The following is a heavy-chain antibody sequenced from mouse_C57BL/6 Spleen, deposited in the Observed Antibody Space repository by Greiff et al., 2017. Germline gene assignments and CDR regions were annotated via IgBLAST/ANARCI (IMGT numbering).Heavy chain of an antibody. CDR1: GFNIKDDY. D-gene: IGHD2-2*01. J-gene: IGHJ3*01. Sequence: VQLQQSGAELVRPGASVKLSCTASGFNIKDDYMHWVKQRPEQGLEWIGWIDPENGDTEYASKFQGKATITADTSSNTAYLQRSSLTSEDTAVYYCTTGLPPPFAYWGQGTLVTVSA. V-gene: IGHV14-4*01. CDR2: IDPENGDT. CDR3: TTGLPPPFAY.